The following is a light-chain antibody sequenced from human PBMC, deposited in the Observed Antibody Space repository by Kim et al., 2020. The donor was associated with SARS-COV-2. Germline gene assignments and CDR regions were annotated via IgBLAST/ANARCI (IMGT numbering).Light chain of an antibody. CDR2: AAS. V-gene: IGKV1-6*01. J-gene: IGKJ2*03. CDR3: LQDYNYPYS. Sequence: SASVGDRVTITCRASQGIRNDLGWYQQKPGKAPKLLIYAASSLQSGVPSRFSGSGSGTDFTLTSSSLQPEDFATYYCLQDYNYPYSFGQGTKLEI. CDR1: QGIRND.